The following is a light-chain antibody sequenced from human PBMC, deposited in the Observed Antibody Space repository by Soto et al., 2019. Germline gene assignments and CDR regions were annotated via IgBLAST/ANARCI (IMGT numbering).Light chain of an antibody. CDR2: DNN. CDR1: SSKIGNNY. Sequence: SVLTQPPSVSAAPGQKVTISCSGRSSKIGNNYVSWYQQLPGTAPKLLIYDNNNRPSGIPDRFSGSKSGTSATLGITGLQTGDEADYYCGTWDSSLSRWVFGGGTKLTVL. CDR3: GTWDSSLSRWV. J-gene: IGLJ3*02. V-gene: IGLV1-51*01.